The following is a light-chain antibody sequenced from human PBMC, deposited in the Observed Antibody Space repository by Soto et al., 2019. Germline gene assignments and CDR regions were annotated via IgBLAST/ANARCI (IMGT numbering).Light chain of an antibody. CDR2: GAS. Sequence: EIVLTQSPGTLSLSPGERATLSCRASQSVSSSYLAWYQQKPGQAPRLLIYGASSRATGIPDRFSASGSGTDFTLTISRLGPEDFAVYYCQQYGSSPYTFGQGTKLEIK. CDR3: QQYGSSPYT. J-gene: IGKJ2*01. V-gene: IGKV3-20*01. CDR1: QSVSSSY.